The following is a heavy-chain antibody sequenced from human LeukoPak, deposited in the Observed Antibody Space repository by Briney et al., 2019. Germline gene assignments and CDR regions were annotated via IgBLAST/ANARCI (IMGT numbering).Heavy chain of an antibody. Sequence: GGSLRLSCAASGFTFSSYSMNWVRQAPGKGLEGVSSISTSSNDIYYSDSVNGRFTISRDNAQNSLYLQMNSLRVEDTAVYFCARAPSRSEQFDPWGQGTLVTVSS. CDR3: ARAPSRSEQFDP. CDR1: GFTFSSYS. D-gene: IGHD3-3*01. J-gene: IGHJ5*02. V-gene: IGHV3-21*01. CDR2: ISTSSNDI.